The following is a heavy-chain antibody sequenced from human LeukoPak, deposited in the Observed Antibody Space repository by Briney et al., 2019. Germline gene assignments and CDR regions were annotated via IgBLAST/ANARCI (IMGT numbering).Heavy chain of an antibody. CDR3: ARVDTAMVPGGYYYGMDV. CDR2: INPNSGGT. Sequence: GASVKVSCKASGYTFTGYYMHWVRQAPGQGLEWMGWINPNSGGTNYAQKFQGRVTTTRDTSISTAYMELSRLRSDDTAVYYCARVDTAMVPGGYYYGMDVWGQGTTVTVSS. V-gene: IGHV1-2*02. J-gene: IGHJ6*02. CDR1: GYTFTGYY. D-gene: IGHD5-18*01.